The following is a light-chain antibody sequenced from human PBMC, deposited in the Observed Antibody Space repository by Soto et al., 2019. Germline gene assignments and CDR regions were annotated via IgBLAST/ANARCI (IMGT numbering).Light chain of an antibody. CDR1: QSISSW. V-gene: IGKV1-5*01. J-gene: IGKJ3*01. CDR2: DAS. Sequence: DIQMTQSPSTLSASVGDRVTITCRASQSISSWLGWYQQKPGKAPKLLIYDASSLESGVPSRFSGSGSGTEFTLTISSLQPDDFATYYCQQYNSPITFGPGTKVDIK. CDR3: QQYNSPIT.